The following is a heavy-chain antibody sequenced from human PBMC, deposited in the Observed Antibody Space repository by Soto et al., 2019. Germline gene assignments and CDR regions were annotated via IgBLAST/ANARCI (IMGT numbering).Heavy chain of an antibody. CDR3: ARGGLLPDY. Sequence: QLQLQESGSGLVKPSQTLSLTCAVSGGSISSGGYSWSWIRQPPGKGLEWIGYFSHSGSTYYNPSPKRWVTISVDRAKNQFSLKLSSVTAADTAVYYCARGGLLPDYWGQGTLVTVSS. CDR2: FSHSGST. D-gene: IGHD6-19*01. CDR1: GGSISSGGYS. J-gene: IGHJ4*02. V-gene: IGHV4-30-2*01.